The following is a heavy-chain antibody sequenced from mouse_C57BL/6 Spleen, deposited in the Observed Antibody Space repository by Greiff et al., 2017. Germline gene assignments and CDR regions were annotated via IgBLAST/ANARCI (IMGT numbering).Heavy chain of an antibody. D-gene: IGHD2-5*01. Sequence: EVQGVESGGDLVKPGGSLKLSCAASGFTFSSYGMSWVRQTPDKRLEWVATISSGGSYTYYPDSVKGRFTISRDNAKNTLYLQMSSLKSEDTAMYYCARHGSNYVGFDYWGQGTTLTVSS. V-gene: IGHV5-6*01. J-gene: IGHJ2*01. CDR2: ISSGGSYT. CDR1: GFTFSSYG. CDR3: ARHGSNYVGFDY.